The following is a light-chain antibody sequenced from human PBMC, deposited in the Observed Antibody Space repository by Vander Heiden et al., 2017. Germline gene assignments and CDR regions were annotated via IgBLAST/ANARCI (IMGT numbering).Light chain of an antibody. V-gene: IGKV1-17*01. CDR1: QGIRND. Sequence: DIKRPHLPSSLSASVGDRVTITCRASQGIRNDLGWYQQKPGKAPKRLIYAASSLQSGVPSRFSGSGYGTEFTLTISSRQPEDFAAYYCLQHNSYPLLTFGGGTKVEIK. J-gene: IGKJ4*01. CDR3: LQHNSYPLLT. CDR2: AAS.